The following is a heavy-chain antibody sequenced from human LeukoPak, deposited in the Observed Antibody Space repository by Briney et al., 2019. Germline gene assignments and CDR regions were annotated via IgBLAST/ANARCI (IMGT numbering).Heavy chain of an antibody. D-gene: IGHD2-2*01. CDR1: GASIRRYY. V-gene: IGHV4-59*01. J-gene: IGHJ4*02. Sequence: PSETLSLTCTVSGASIRRYYSSWIRQSPGKGLEWIGYSHYSGSANFNPSLKSRVSISVDTSKNQFSLNLRSLTAADTAVYYCAGGGYCSSASCHAPLFDWWGRGSLVTVSS. CDR2: SHYSGSA. CDR3: AGGGYCSSASCHAPLFDW.